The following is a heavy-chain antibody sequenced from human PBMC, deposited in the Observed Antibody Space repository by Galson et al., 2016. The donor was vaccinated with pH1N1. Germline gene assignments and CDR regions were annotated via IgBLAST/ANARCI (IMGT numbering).Heavy chain of an antibody. CDR2: ISGGGLST. CDR1: GFPLRNYA. D-gene: IGHD1/OR15-1a*01. CDR3: ARDLEEHQQAPHY. J-gene: IGHJ4*02. V-gene: IGHV3-23*02. Sequence: SLRLSCAASGFPLRNYAMTWVRQAPGKGLEWVAGISGGGLSTFYGDSVKGRFTISRDNPKNTLYLQINSLGAEDTAIYYCARDLEEHQQAPHYWGQGSLVIVSS.